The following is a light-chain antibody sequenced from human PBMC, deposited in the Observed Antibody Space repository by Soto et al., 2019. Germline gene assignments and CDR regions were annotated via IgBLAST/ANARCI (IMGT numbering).Light chain of an antibody. J-gene: IGKJ4*01. CDR3: QQRSNWPRT. CDR2: DAS. Sequence: EIVLTQSPATLSLSPGERATLSCRASQSVSSYLAWYQQKPGQAPRLLIYDASNRATGIPARFSGSGSGTDFTLTISSLEPEEVAVYYCQQRSNWPRTFGGGTKVEIK. V-gene: IGKV3-11*01. CDR1: QSVSSY.